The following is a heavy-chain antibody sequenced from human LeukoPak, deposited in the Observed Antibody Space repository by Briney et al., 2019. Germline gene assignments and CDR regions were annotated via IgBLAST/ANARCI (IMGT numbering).Heavy chain of an antibody. CDR3: ARDGGSYYSPSDY. D-gene: IGHD1-26*01. CDR1: GYTFTGYY. CDR2: INPNSGGT. Sequence: GASVKVSCKASGYTFTGYYMHWVRQAPGQGLEWMGWINPNSGGTNYAQKFQGRVTMTRDTSISTAYMELSSLRSEDTAVYYCARDGGSYYSPSDYWGQGTLVTVSS. J-gene: IGHJ4*02. V-gene: IGHV1-2*02.